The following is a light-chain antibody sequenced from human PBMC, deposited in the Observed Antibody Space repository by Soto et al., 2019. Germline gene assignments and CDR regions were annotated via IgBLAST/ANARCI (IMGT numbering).Light chain of an antibody. CDR1: QSVSTN. Sequence: EIVMTQSPATLSVSPGERATLSCRASQSVSTNLAWYQQKPGQAPSLLIYGASTRATGFPARSSGSGSGTELTITISSLQSEDFEVYYGQQYNNWPQTFGQGTKVDIK. J-gene: IGKJ1*01. CDR3: QQYNNWPQT. V-gene: IGKV3-15*01. CDR2: GAS.